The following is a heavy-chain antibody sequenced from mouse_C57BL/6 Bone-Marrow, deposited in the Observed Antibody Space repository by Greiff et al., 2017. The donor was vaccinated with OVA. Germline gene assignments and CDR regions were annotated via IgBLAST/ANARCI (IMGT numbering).Heavy chain of an antibody. Sequence: HLVESGPELVKPGASVKISCKASGYSFTDYNMNWVKQSNGKSLEWIGVINPKYGTTSYNQKFKGKATLTVDQSSSTAYMQLNSLTSEDSAVYYCAREGDYEPFAYWGQGTLVTVSA. CDR1: GYSFTDYN. CDR2: INPKYGTT. J-gene: IGHJ3*01. D-gene: IGHD2-4*01. CDR3: AREGDYEPFAY. V-gene: IGHV1-39*01.